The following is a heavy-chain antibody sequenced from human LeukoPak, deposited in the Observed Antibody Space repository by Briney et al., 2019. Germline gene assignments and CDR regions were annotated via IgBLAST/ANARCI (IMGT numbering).Heavy chain of an antibody. Sequence: GGSLRLSCAASGFTFSDYYMSWIRQAPGRGLEWVSYISSSGSTIYYADSVKGRFTISRDNAKNSLYLQMNSLRAEDTAVYYCAREEMATISYDYWGQGTLVTVSS. V-gene: IGHV3-11*01. J-gene: IGHJ4*02. D-gene: IGHD5-24*01. CDR1: GFTFSDYY. CDR2: ISSSGSTI. CDR3: AREEMATISYDY.